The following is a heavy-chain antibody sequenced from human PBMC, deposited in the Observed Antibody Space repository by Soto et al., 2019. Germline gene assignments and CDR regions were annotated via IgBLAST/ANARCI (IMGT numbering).Heavy chain of an antibody. CDR3: AREATMVRGVIDY. V-gene: IGHV4-59*01. J-gene: IGHJ4*02. Sequence: SETLSLTCTVSGGSISSYYWSWIRQPPGKGLEWIGYIYYSGSTNYNPSLKSRVTISVDTSKNQSSLKLSSVTAADTAVYYCAREATMVRGVIDYWGQGTLVTVSS. CDR1: GGSISSYY. D-gene: IGHD3-10*01. CDR2: IYYSGST.